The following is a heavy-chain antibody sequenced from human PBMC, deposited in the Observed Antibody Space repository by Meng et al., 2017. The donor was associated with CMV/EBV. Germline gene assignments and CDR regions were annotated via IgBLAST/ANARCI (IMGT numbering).Heavy chain of an antibody. CDR3: ARDSTIFGVVTQN. J-gene: IGHJ4*02. D-gene: IGHD3-3*01. CDR1: GWTVRSKY. Sequence: WAASGWTVRSKYMSWVRQATGKGLEWVSVIYSGGSKKYEDSVKGRFTISRDNSKNTLYLQMNSLRAEDTAVYYCARDSTIFGVVTQNWGQGTLVTVSS. CDR2: IYSGGSK. V-gene: IGHV3-53*01.